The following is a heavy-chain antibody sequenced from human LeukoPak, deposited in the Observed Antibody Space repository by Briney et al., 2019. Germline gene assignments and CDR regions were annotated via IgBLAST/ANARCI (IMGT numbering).Heavy chain of an antibody. CDR1: GGSISSSSYY. J-gene: IGHJ5*02. D-gene: IGHD3-10*01. CDR2: IYTSGST. V-gene: IGHV4-61*05. Sequence: PSETLSLTCTVSGGSISSSSYYWGWIRQPPGKGLEWIGRIYTSGSTNYNPSLKSRVTMSVDTSKNQFSLKLSSVTAADTAVYYCARVFYYGSGITFDPWGQGTLVTVSS. CDR3: ARVFYYGSGITFDP.